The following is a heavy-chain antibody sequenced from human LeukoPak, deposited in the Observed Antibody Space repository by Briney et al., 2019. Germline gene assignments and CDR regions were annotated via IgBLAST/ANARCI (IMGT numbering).Heavy chain of an antibody. V-gene: IGHV3-11*01. CDR1: GFNFSDFY. Sequence: GGSLRLSCEASGFNFSDFYMSWIRQAPGKGLEWLSSISLSGSTITYAASVKGRVTVSRDNAKNSVVLHILSLRADDTAVYYCAREASCSSTTCYFDYWGQGTLVTVSS. CDR2: ISLSGSTI. J-gene: IGHJ4*02. CDR3: AREASCSSTTCYFDY. D-gene: IGHD2-2*01.